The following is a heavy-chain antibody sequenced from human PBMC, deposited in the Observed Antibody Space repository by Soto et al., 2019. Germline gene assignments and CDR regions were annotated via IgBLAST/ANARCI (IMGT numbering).Heavy chain of an antibody. D-gene: IGHD2-15*01. J-gene: IGHJ5*02. CDR2: IYCYDDK. CDR3: LLRRHIYSNGYSWFDP. CDR1: WFSISTDEVG. V-gene: IGHV2-5*01. Sequence: SGATLVNPTQTLTLTCTFPWFSISTDEVGVGWIRESAGKALEWLGLIYCYDDKRDSPSLNNRLTMTKDTSKNQVVLTMTNMDPVDTGPSSSLLRRHIYSNGYSWFDPYDQGPKGTVSS.